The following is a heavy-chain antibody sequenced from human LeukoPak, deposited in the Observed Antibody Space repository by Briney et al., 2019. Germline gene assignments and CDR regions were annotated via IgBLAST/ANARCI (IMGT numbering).Heavy chain of an antibody. J-gene: IGHJ4*02. D-gene: IGHD6-19*01. CDR1: GFTVSSNY. V-gene: IGHV3-53*01. Sequence: GGSLRLSCAASGFTVSSNYMSWVRQAPGKGLEWVSLIYSGGSTYYADSVKGRFTISRDNSKNTLYLQMNSLRAVDTAVYYCAREGASYSSGWYFDYWGQGTLVTVSS. CDR2: IYSGGST. CDR3: AREGASYSSGWYFDY.